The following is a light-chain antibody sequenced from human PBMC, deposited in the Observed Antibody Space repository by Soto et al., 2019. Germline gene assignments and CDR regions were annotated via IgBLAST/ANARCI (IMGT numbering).Light chain of an antibody. Sequence: DIVLTQSPGTLSLSPGERATLSCRASQSVRSNSLSWYQQRPGPAPKVFNCGASTGATSIPDRCSGRGAGADFPPTISRLEPDDFAVYYWQQRSNWITFGQGTRLEIK. CDR1: QSVRSNS. CDR3: QQRSNWIT. J-gene: IGKJ5*01. CDR2: GAS. V-gene: IGKV3D-20*02.